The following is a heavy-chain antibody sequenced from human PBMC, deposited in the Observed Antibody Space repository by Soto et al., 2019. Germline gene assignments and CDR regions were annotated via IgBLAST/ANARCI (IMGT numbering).Heavy chain of an antibody. CDR1: GFIFSAYP. D-gene: IGHD4-17*01. Sequence: EVQLVESGGGLVQPGGSLRLSCAAPGFIFSAYPMHWVRQAPGKGLEYVSAIRTNENTYYANSVKGRFTISRDNSKNTLYLQMGSLRAEDVAIYYCARGDDYVPFDYWGQGTVVTVS. V-gene: IGHV3-64*01. J-gene: IGHJ4*02. CDR3: ARGDDYVPFDY. CDR2: IRTNENT.